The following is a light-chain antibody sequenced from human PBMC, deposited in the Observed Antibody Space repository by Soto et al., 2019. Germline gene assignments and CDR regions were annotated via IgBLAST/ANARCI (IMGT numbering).Light chain of an antibody. CDR1: QSVSSNY. J-gene: IGKJ1*01. Sequence: EIVLTQSPGTLSLSPGERATLSCRASQSVSSNYLAWYQQKRGQAPRLLIYGASSRATGIPTRFSGSGSGTAFTLTISRLEPEDFAVYYCQQYDTAPRTFGQGTKVEI. CDR2: GAS. CDR3: QQYDTAPRT. V-gene: IGKV3-20*01.